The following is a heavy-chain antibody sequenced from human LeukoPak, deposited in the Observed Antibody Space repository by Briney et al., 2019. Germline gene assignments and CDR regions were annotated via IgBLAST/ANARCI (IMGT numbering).Heavy chain of an antibody. Sequence: ASVKVSCKASGYTFTSYYMHWVRQAPGQGLEWMGIINPSGGSTSYAQKFQGRVTMTRDTSTSTVYMELSSLRSEDTAVYYCARDFFEQAPYYYDSSGGGFDYWGQGTLVIVSS. D-gene: IGHD3-22*01. CDR2: INPSGGST. V-gene: IGHV1-46*01. J-gene: IGHJ4*02. CDR3: ARDFFEQAPYYYDSSGGGFDY. CDR1: GYTFTSYY.